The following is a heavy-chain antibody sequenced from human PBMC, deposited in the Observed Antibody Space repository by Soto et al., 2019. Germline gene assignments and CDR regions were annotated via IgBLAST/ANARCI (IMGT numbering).Heavy chain of an antibody. CDR1: GYNFNNYG. V-gene: IGHV1-18*01. D-gene: IGHD1-26*01. J-gene: IGHJ6*02. Sequence: QVQLVQSGVEVKKPGTSVKVSCKASGYNFNNYGINWVRQAPGQGLEWMGWISAYNGDINYAQNLQGRGTMTTDTSTSTAYMELRGLRSDDTAVYYCARSGRTNYYYGMDVWGQGTTVTVSS. CDR3: ARSGRTNYYYGMDV. CDR2: ISAYNGDI.